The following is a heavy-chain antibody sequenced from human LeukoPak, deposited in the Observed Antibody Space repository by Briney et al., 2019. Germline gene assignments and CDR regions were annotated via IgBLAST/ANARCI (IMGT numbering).Heavy chain of an antibody. CDR1: GGSFNSHY. V-gene: IGHV4-34*01. D-gene: IGHD2-15*01. CDR2: INQRGST. Sequence: SETLSLTCAVYGGSFNSHYWSGIRQPPGKGLEGIGEINQRGSTNYNPSLKSRVTISVDTSKNQFSLTLRSVTAADTAVYYCARGRMDILVRLNWFDTWGQGTLVTVSS. J-gene: IGHJ5*02. CDR3: ARGRMDILVRLNWFDT.